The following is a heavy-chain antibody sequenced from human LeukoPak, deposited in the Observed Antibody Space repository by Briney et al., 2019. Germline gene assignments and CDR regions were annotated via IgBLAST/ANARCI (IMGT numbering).Heavy chain of an antibody. D-gene: IGHD3-10*01. CDR3: AKARYYYGSGSYPFYFDY. V-gene: IGHV3-23*01. J-gene: IGHJ4*02. CDR1: GFLFSSYA. CDR2: ISGSGDTT. Sequence: GGSLRLSCAASGFLFSSYAMNWVRQAPGGGLEWVSAISGSGDTTYYADSVKGRFTISRDNSKNTLYLQMNSLRGEDTAVYYCAKARYYYGSGSYPFYFDYWGQGTLVTVSS.